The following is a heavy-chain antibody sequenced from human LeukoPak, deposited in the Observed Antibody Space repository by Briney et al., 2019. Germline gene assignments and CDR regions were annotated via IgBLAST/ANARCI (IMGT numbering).Heavy chain of an antibody. CDR1: GGSISSSSYY. CDR2: IYYSGST. D-gene: IGHD3-3*01. Sequence: SETLSLTCTDPGGSISSSSYYWGWTRQPPGKGLEWIGGIYYSGSTYYNPSLKSRVTISVDTSNNQFSLKVSSVTAADTAVYYCARPAEIGVGVDYWGQGTLVTVSS. CDR3: ARPAEIGVGVDY. J-gene: IGHJ4*02. V-gene: IGHV4-39*01.